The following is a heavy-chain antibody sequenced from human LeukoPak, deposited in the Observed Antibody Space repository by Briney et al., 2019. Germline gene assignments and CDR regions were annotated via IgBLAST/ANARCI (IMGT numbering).Heavy chain of an antibody. J-gene: IGHJ4*02. CDR1: GGTFSSYA. V-gene: IGHV1-69*13. CDR3: ARDGGSGCFDY. Sequence: GASVKVSCKASGGTFSSYAISWVRQAPRQGLEWMGGIIPIFGTANYAQKFQGRVTITADESTSTAYMELSSLRSEDTAVYYCARDGGSGCFDYWGQGTLVTVSS. CDR2: IIPIFGTA. D-gene: IGHD3-10*01.